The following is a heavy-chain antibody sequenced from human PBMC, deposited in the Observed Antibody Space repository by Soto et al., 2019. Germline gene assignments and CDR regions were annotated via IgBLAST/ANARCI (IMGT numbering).Heavy chain of an antibody. CDR3: ARDSAPYDFWSGQNWFDP. CDR1: GFTFSSYS. V-gene: IGHV3-21*01. Sequence: GGSVRLSCAASGFTFSSYSMNWVRQASGKGLEWVSSISSSSSYIYYADSVKGRFTISRDNAKNSLYLQMNSLRAEDTAVYYCARDSAPYDFWSGQNWFDPWGQGTLVTVSS. CDR2: ISSSSSYI. J-gene: IGHJ5*02. D-gene: IGHD3-3*01.